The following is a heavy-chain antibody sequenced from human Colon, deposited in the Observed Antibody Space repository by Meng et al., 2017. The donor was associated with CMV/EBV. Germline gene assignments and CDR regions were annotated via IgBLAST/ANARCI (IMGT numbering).Heavy chain of an antibody. J-gene: IGHJ5*02. V-gene: IGHV3-21*01. CDR1: GIAFRAYS. Sequence: AASGIAFRAYSMNWVRQAQGKGLEWVSSISSGGDYIYDTDSVKGRFTISRDNAKNSLYLQMNSLRADDTAVYYCARAVTTVTTWFDPWGQGTLVTVSS. CDR2: ISSGGDYI. CDR3: ARAVTTVTTWFDP. D-gene: IGHD4-17*01.